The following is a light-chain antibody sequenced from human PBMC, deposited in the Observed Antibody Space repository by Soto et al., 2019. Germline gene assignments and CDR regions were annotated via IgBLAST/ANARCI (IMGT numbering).Light chain of an antibody. Sequence: QSALTQPASVSGYPGQSITISCTGTSSDVGTYNLVSWYQQHPGKAPKLIIYKGSKRPSGVSNRFAGSRSGITASLTISGLQAEDEADYYCCSYATTNTPFGGGTQLTVL. J-gene: IGLJ2*01. V-gene: IGLV2-23*01. CDR2: KGS. CDR1: SSDVGTYNL. CDR3: CSYATTNTP.